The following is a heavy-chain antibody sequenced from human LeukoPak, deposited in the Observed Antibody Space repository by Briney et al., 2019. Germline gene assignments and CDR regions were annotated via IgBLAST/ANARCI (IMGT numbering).Heavy chain of an antibody. D-gene: IGHD6-13*01. J-gene: IGHJ6*03. V-gene: IGHV3-21*01. Sequence: PGGSLTLSCAPSGFTFTDYSMNWVRQAPGKGLEWVAHISTVSNYTHYTDSVKGRFTISRDNPKNLLYLQMSSLGAEDTAVYYCARHGSSFHHYYHIHVWGKGTTVPLSS. CDR1: GFTFTDYS. CDR2: ISTVSNYT. CDR3: ARHGSSFHHYYHIHV.